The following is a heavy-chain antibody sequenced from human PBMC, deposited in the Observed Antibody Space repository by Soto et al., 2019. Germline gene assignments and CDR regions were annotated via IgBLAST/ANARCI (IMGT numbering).Heavy chain of an antibody. D-gene: IGHD3-22*01. J-gene: IGHJ6*02. V-gene: IGHV4-39*01. CDR3: ARRLYYDSSGFEGGGMDV. CDR2: IYYRGST. Sequence: SETLSLTCTVSGGSISSSSYYWGWIRQPPGKRLERIGSIYYRGSTYYNQSLKNRDNKSVDKSKKQLSLKLRTETAADTAVYYCARRLYYDSSGFEGGGMDVWGQGTTVT. CDR1: GGSISSSSYY.